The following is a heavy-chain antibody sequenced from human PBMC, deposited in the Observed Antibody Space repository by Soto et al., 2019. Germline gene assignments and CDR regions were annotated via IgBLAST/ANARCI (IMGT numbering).Heavy chain of an antibody. CDR3: ARHSVHGNTFDM. CDR2: IYHSGST. J-gene: IGHJ3*02. Sequence: SDTLSLTCAVSGGSISSRNWWSWVRQAPGKGLEWIGEIYHSGSTNYNPSLKSRVTISVDKSKNLFSLKLNSVTAADTAMYYCARHSVHGNTFDMWGQGTMVT. D-gene: IGHD1-1*01. V-gene: IGHV4-4*02. CDR1: GGSISSRNW.